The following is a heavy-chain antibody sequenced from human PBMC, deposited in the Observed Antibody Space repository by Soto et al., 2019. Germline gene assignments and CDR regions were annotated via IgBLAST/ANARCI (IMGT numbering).Heavy chain of an antibody. Sequence: GGSLRLSCAASGITFSSYGMHWVRQAPGKGLEWVAVISYDGNNKYYADSVKGRFTISRDNSKNTLSLQMNSLRAEDTAVYYCALRGGATRFFLGYWGQGTLVTVSS. D-gene: IGHD1-26*01. CDR2: ISYDGNNK. CDR1: GITFSSYG. V-gene: IGHV3-30*03. CDR3: ALRGGATRFFLGY. J-gene: IGHJ4*02.